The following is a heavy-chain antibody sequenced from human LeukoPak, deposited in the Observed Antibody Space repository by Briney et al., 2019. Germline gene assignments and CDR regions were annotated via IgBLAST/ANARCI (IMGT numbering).Heavy chain of an antibody. Sequence: PSETLSLTCAVYGGSFSGYYWSWIRQPPGKGLEWIGEINHSGSTNYNPSLKSRVTISVDTSKNQFSLKLSSVTAADTAVYYCARLAWFGEYYFDYWGQGTLVTVSS. V-gene: IGHV4-34*01. CDR2: INHSGST. J-gene: IGHJ4*02. CDR3: ARLAWFGEYYFDY. CDR1: GGSFSGYY. D-gene: IGHD3-10*01.